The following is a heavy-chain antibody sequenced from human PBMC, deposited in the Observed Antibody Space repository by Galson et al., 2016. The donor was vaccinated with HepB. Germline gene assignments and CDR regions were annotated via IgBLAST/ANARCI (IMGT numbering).Heavy chain of an antibody. CDR3: ARGHYEV. CDR1: GFTLGDSY. D-gene: IGHD3-3*01. Sequence: SLRLSCAASGFTLGDSYMSWIRQAPGKGLEWISCITGSGTVLFYADSVKGRFTISRDNARNSLYLHLNSLRAEDTAVYYCARGHYEVWGQGTLVTVSS. J-gene: IGHJ4*02. V-gene: IGHV3-11*01. CDR2: ITGSGTVL.